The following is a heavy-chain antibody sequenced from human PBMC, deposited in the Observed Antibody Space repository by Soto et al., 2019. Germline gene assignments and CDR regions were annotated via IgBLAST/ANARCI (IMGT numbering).Heavy chain of an antibody. D-gene: IGHD6-19*01. CDR2: IYPGDSDT. CDR3: ARHKVEQWLVPDAFDI. Sequence: GEFLKISCKGSGYSFTSYWIGWVRQMPGKGLEWMGIIYPGDSDTRYSPSFQGQVTISADKSISTAYLQWSSLKASDTAMYYCARHKVEQWLVPDAFDIWGQGTMVTVSS. CDR1: GYSFTSYW. J-gene: IGHJ3*02. V-gene: IGHV5-51*01.